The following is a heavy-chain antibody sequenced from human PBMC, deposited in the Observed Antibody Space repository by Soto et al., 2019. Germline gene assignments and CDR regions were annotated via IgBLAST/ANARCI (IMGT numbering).Heavy chain of an antibody. CDR2: IIPIFGTA. CDR3: ARDLEHSGYDDIYYYSGMDV. V-gene: IGHV1-69*06. Sequence: QVQLVQSGAEVKKPGSSVKVSCKASGGTFSSYAISWVRQAPGQGLEWMGGIIPIFGTANYAQKFQGRVTITADKSTSTAYMELSSLRSEDTAVYYCARDLEHSGYDDIYYYSGMDVWGQGTTVTVSS. J-gene: IGHJ6*02. D-gene: IGHD5-12*01. CDR1: GGTFSSYA.